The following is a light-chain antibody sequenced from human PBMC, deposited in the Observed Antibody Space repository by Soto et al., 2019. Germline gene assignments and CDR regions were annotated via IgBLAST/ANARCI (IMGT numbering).Light chain of an antibody. CDR2: DNN. CDR1: SPNIGKNY. J-gene: IGLJ7*01. V-gene: IGLV1-51*01. CDR3: GTWDSSLSAAV. Sequence: QSVLTQPPSVSAAPGQKVTISCSGSSPNIGKNYVSWYQQLPGTAPKLLIYDNNKRRSGIPDRFSGSKSDTSATLGITGLQTGDEADYYCGTWDSSLSAAVFGGGTQLTVL.